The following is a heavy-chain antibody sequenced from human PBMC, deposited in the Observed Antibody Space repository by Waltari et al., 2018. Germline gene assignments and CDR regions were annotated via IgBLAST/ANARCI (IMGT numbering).Heavy chain of an antibody. Sequence: EVQLVESGGGLVQPGGSLRLSCAASGFIFSTYWMHWLRQAPGKGLGSVSHINTDGSITNYADSVKGRFTISRDNAKNTLFLQMNSLRAEDTAVYYCVLYSSSFLGDCWGQGTLVTVSS. CDR2: INTDGSIT. V-gene: IGHV3-74*01. J-gene: IGHJ4*02. CDR1: GFIFSTYW. CDR3: VLYSSSFLGDC. D-gene: IGHD6-13*01.